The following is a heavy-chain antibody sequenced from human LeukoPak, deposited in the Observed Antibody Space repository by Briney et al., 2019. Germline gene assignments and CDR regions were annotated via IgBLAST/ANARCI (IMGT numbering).Heavy chain of an antibody. Sequence: SETLSLTCTVSGGSISSGDYYWSWIRQPPGKGLEWIGYIYYSGSTYYNPSLKSRVTISVDTSQNQFSLKLSSVTAADTAVYYCARALAYYSGGSSYYGALDIWGQGTMVTVSS. CDR3: ARALAYYSGGSSYYGALDI. CDR2: IYYSGST. V-gene: IGHV4-30-4*01. J-gene: IGHJ3*02. D-gene: IGHD2-15*01. CDR1: GGSISSGDYY.